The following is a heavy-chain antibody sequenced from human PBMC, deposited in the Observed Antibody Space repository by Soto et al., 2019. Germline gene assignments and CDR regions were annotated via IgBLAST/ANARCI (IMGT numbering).Heavy chain of an antibody. J-gene: IGHJ6*02. CDR3: ARHDRAAAAGPSDYGMDV. CDR1: GYSFTSYW. CDR2: IYPGDSDT. Sequence: PGESLKISCKGSGYSFTSYWIGWVRQMPGKGLEWMGIIYPGDSDTRYSPSFQGQVTISADKSISTAYLQWSSLKASDTAMYYCARHDRAAAAGPSDYGMDVWGQGTTVTVSS. V-gene: IGHV5-51*01. D-gene: IGHD6-13*01.